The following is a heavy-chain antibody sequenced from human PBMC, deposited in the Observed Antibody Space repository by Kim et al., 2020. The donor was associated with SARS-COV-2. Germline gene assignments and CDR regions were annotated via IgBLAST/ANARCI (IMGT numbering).Heavy chain of an antibody. V-gene: IGHV3-23*01. J-gene: IGHJ4*02. D-gene: IGHD1-26*01. CDR2: T. Sequence: TYHADSVKGRFTISRDNSKNTLYLQMSSLRAEDTAIYYCATLVGASDYWGQGTLVTVSS. CDR3: ATLVGASDY.